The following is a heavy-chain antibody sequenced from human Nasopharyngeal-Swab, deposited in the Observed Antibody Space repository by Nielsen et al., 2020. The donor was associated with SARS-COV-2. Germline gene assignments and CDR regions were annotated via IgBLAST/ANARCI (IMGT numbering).Heavy chain of an antibody. Sequence: GESLKISCAASGFTFSTYWMHWVRQAPGKGLVSVSRTNTDGSSTDYADSVKGRFTISRDNAKNTLYLQMNSLRAEDTAVYYCTRSFGGASEYWGQGTLVTVSP. D-gene: IGHD3-16*01. CDR1: GFTFSTYW. V-gene: IGHV3-74*01. CDR3: TRSFGGASEY. J-gene: IGHJ4*02. CDR2: TNTDGSST.